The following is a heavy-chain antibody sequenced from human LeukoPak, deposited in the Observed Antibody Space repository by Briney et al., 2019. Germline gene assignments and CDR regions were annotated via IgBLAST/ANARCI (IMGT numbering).Heavy chain of an antibody. CDR1: GGSISSSSYY. J-gene: IGHJ4*02. CDR2: IYYSGST. V-gene: IGHV4-39*07. Sequence: PSETLSLTCTVSGGSISSSSYYWGWIRRPPGKGLEWIGSIYYSGSTYYNPSLKSRVTISVDTSKNQFSLKLSSVTAADTAVYYCASTAMVTLGGIDYWGQGTLVTVSS. CDR3: ASTAMVTLGGIDY. D-gene: IGHD5-18*01.